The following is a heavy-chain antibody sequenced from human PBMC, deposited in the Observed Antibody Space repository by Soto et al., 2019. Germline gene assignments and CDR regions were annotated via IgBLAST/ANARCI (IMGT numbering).Heavy chain of an antibody. CDR1: GGTFSRSG. V-gene: IGHV1-69*18. CDR2: IVPSVDTT. Sequence: QVQLVQSGTEVKKPGASVKVSCKASGGTFSRSGFHWVRQAPGQGLEWMGMIVPSVDTTNYAQKFQARVTISADQFTSAGDMELRSLRSEETAVYYCAICPQPTDTAAPYAVDGWGPGHRVIVSS. D-gene: IGHD5-18*01. J-gene: IGHJ6*02. CDR3: AICPQPTDTAAPYAVDG.